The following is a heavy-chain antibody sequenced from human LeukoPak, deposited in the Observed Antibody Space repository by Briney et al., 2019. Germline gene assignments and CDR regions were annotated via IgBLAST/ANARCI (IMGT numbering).Heavy chain of an antibody. V-gene: IGHV5-51*01. Sequence: GESVRISCKGSGYNFTNYWIGWVRQMPGQGLEWIGIIYPGDSDTIYRPSFQGQVTISADKSINTTYLQWSSLKASDTAMYFCARHRESSTMSPFDYWGQGTLVTVSS. D-gene: IGHD5/OR15-5a*01. J-gene: IGHJ4*02. CDR1: GYNFTNYW. CDR2: IYPGDSDT. CDR3: ARHRESSTMSPFDY.